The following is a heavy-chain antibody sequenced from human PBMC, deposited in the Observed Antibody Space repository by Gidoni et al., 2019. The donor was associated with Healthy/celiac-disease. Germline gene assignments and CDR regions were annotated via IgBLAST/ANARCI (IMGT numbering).Heavy chain of an antibody. D-gene: IGHD6-19*01. Sequence: QVQLQEAGPGRLKPSQTLYLTCTVSGGSISSGGYYWSWIRQQPGKGMEWIGNIYFSWNTYNNPSLQSRVAISVDTSKNQFSLRLSSVTAADTAVYYCARDEGNGSGWYFGAFDIWGQGTMVTVSS. V-gene: IGHV4-31*03. CDR2: IYFSWNT. J-gene: IGHJ3*02. CDR3: ARDEGNGSGWYFGAFDI. CDR1: GGSISSGGYY.